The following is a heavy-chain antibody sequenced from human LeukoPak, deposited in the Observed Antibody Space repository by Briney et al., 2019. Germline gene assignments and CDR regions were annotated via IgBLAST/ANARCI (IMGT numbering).Heavy chain of an antibody. D-gene: IGHD5-12*01. CDR1: GFTFSSYA. Sequence: PGGSLTLSCAASGFTFSSYAKYWVRQAPGKGLEWVAVISFDGRNRSSAASLKGRFTVSRDNSQTTLSLHMNSLRAEDTAVYYCARDGYGGVDGYDSFALDVGGEGTTVTVPS. J-gene: IGHJ6*01. CDR3: ARDGYGGVDGYDSFALDV. V-gene: IGHV3-30*04. CDR2: ISFDGRNR.